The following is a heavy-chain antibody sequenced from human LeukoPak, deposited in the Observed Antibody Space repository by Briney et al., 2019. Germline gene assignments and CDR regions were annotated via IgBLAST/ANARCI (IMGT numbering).Heavy chain of an antibody. D-gene: IGHD2/OR15-2a*01. J-gene: IGHJ4*02. V-gene: IGHV3-30*18. CDR1: GFTFSSYG. CDR3: AKDTTLDY. Sequence: GRSLRLSCAASGFTFSSYGMLWVRQAPGKGLEWVAVISYDGSNKYYADSVKGRFTISRDNSKNTLYLQMNSLRAEDTAVYYCAKDTTLDYWGQGTLVTVSS. CDR2: ISYDGSNK.